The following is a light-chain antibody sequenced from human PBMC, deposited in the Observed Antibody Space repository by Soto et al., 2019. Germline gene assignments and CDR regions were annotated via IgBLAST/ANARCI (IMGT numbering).Light chain of an antibody. CDR2: GAS. Sequence: EIVMTQSPATLSVSPGERATLSCRASQSVSSNLAWSQQKPGQAPRLLIYGASTRATGIPARFSGSGSGTEFTLTISSLQSEDFAVYYCQKYNNWPLTFGGGTKVEIK. V-gene: IGKV3D-15*01. J-gene: IGKJ4*01. CDR1: QSVSSN. CDR3: QKYNNWPLT.